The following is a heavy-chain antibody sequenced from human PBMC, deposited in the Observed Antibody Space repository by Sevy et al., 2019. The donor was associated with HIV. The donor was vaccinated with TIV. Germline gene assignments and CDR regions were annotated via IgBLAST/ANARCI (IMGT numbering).Heavy chain of an antibody. CDR2: MNTNTGNT. Sequence: ASVKVSCKASGFTFASYDIYWVRQATGQGLEWMGWMNTNTGNTGFAKKVQGRVTMTRNTSITTAYMEQSNLRSEDTAEYYGARVSGWYLRNGMDVWGQGTTVTVSS. CDR3: ARVSGWYLRNGMDV. V-gene: IGHV1-8*02. J-gene: IGHJ6*02. CDR1: GFTFASYD. D-gene: IGHD6-19*01.